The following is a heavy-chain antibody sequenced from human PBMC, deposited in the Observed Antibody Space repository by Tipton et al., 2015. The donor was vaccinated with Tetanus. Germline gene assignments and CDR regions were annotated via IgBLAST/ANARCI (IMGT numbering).Heavy chain of an antibody. CDR1: GDSLSNGDYY. V-gene: IGHV4-30-4*01. J-gene: IGHJ4*02. CDR2: IYQTGTT. D-gene: IGHD2/OR15-2a*01. Sequence: TLSLTCTASGDSLSNGDYYWSWIRKPPGKDLEWIGYIYQTGTTYYNPSLKGRVTISMDRSNTQFSLRLDSLTAADTAVYYCARAAGFLGLTHDFWGRGTLVSVSS. CDR3: ARAAGFLGLTHDF.